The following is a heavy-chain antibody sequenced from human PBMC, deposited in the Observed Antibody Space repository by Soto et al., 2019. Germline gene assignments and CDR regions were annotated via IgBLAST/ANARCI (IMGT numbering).Heavy chain of an antibody. Sequence: PGGSLRLSCAASGFPFSSFGLHWVRQAPGKGPEWVAVIPSDGSKNFYSDSVQGRFTTSRDNLKNTLHLQMNSLRPADTAVYYCAATSHWGQGTLVTVSS. V-gene: IGHV3-30*03. CDR3: AATSH. J-gene: IGHJ4*02. CDR1: GFPFSSFG. CDR2: IPSDGSKN.